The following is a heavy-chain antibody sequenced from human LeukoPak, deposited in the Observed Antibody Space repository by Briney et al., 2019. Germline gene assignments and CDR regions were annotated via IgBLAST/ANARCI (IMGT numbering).Heavy chain of an antibody. CDR2: INHSGST. J-gene: IGHJ4*02. V-gene: IGHV4-34*01. CDR1: GGSFSGYY. D-gene: IGHD3-10*01. CDR3: ARRYYYGSGIGY. Sequence: SETPSLTCAVYGGSFSGYYWSWIRQPPGKGLEWIGEINHSGSTNYNPSLKSRVTISVDTSKNQFSLKLSSVTAADTAVYYCARRYYYGSGIGYWGQGTLVTVSS.